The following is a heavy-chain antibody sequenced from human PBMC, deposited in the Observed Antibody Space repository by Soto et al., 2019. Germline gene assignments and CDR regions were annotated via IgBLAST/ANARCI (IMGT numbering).Heavy chain of an antibody. V-gene: IGHV1-69*01. D-gene: IGHD1-26*01. Sequence: GASVKVYCRASGGTFSSYAISWVRQAPGQGLEWMGGIIPIFGTANYAQKFQGRVTITADESTSTAYMELSSLRSEDTAVYYCARALEWELLVAFDIWGQGTMVTVSS. CDR1: GGTFSSYA. CDR2: IIPIFGTA. CDR3: ARALEWELLVAFDI. J-gene: IGHJ3*02.